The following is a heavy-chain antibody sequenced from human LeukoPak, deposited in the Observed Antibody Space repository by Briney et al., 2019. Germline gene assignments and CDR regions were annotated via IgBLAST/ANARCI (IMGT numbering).Heavy chain of an antibody. D-gene: IGHD1/OR15-1a*01. CDR2: INNDGSIT. J-gene: IGHJ3*02. Sequence: SGGSLRLSCAASEFTFSRYWMHWVRQAPGKGLVWVSNINNDGSITTYADSVKGRFTISRDNVKNTLFLQMNSLGAEDTALYYCARGWNTTPRSGFDIWGLGTMVTVSS. CDR3: ARGWNTTPRSGFDI. CDR1: EFTFSRYW. V-gene: IGHV3-74*01.